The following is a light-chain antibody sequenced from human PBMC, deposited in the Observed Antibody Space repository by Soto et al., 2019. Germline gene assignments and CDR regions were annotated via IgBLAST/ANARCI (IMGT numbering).Light chain of an antibody. Sequence: DIQLTQSPSSLSASVGDRVTISCRVSQGITTYLNWYRQKPGKVPKFLISSASDLQSGVPARFSGSGSETDFTLTISSLQSEDFAVYYCQQYHKWSFTFGGGTTVEIK. CDR3: QQYHKWSFT. CDR1: QGITTY. CDR2: SAS. J-gene: IGKJ4*01. V-gene: IGKV1-27*01.